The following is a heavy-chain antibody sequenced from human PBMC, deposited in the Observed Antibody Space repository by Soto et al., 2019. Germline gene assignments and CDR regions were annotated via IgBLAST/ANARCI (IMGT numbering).Heavy chain of an antibody. Sequence: SETLSLTCAVYGGSISSYYWSWIRQPPGKGLEWIGYIYYSGITDYNPSLRSRVTISVDTSKNQFSLKLSSVTAADTAVYYCARHGDGYNYGTFTGFDYWGQGTLVTVSS. J-gene: IGHJ4*02. CDR3: ARHGDGYNYGTFTGFDY. CDR2: IYYSGIT. CDR1: GGSISSYY. V-gene: IGHV4-59*08. D-gene: IGHD5-12*01.